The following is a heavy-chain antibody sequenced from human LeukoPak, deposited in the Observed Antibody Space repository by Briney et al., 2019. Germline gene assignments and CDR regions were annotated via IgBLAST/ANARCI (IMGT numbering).Heavy chain of an antibody. CDR2: ISYDGSNK. CDR1: GFTFSSYA. J-gene: IGHJ6*03. CDR3: AKDQGSYYYYMDV. V-gene: IGHV3-30*04. D-gene: IGHD3-10*01. Sequence: GGSLRLSCAASGFTFSSYAMHWVRQAPGKGLEWVAVISYDGSNKYYADSVKGRLTISRDNSKNTLYLQMNSLRAEDTAVYYCAKDQGSYYYYMDVWGKGTTVTVSS.